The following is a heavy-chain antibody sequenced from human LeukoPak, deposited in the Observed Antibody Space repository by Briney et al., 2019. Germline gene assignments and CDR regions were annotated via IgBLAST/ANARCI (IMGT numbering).Heavy chain of an antibody. V-gene: IGHV3-23*01. Sequence: GGSLRLSCAASGFTFSSYGMSWVRQAPGKGLEWVSIISSGGSTYYADSVKGRFTISRDTSKNMLYVQMNSLRAEDTAMYYCAGGTGWLIDYWGQGALVTVSS. J-gene: IGHJ4*02. D-gene: IGHD6-19*01. CDR3: AGGTGWLIDY. CDR1: GFTFSSYG. CDR2: ISSGGST.